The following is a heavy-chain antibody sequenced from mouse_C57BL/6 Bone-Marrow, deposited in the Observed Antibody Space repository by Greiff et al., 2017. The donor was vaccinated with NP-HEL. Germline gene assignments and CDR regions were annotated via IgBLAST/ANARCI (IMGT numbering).Heavy chain of an antibody. CDR1: GYTFTDYY. CDR2: INPNNGGT. J-gene: IGHJ2*01. Sequence: VQLQQSGPELVKPGASVKISCKASGYTFTDYYMNWVKQSHGKSLEWIGDINPNNGGTSYNQKFKGKATLTVDKSSSTAYMELRSLTSEDSAVYYCAKIYYYGSSYFDYWGQGTTPTVSS. D-gene: IGHD1-1*01. CDR3: AKIYYYGSSYFDY. V-gene: IGHV1-26*01.